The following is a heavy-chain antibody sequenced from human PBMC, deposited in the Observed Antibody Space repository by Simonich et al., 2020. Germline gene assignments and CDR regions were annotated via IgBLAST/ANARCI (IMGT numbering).Heavy chain of an antibody. J-gene: IGHJ1*01. CDR3: ARSHIAAAGTGYFQH. V-gene: IGHV1-2*02. Sequence: QVQLVQSGAEVKKPGASVKVSCKASGYTFTGYYMHWVRQAPGQGLEWTGWNNPNSGGTNYAQKFQGRVTMTRDTSISTAYMELSRLRSDDTAVYYCARSHIAAAGTGYFQHWGQGTLVTVSS. CDR1: GYTFTGYY. CDR2: NNPNSGGT. D-gene: IGHD6-13*01.